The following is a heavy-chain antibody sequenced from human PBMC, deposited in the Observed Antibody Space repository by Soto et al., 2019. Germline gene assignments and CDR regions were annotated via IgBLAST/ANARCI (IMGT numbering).Heavy chain of an antibody. Sequence: HPGGSLRLSCAASGFTFSSYAMSWVRQAPGKGLEWVSAISGSGGSTYYADSVKGRFTISRDNSKNTLYLQMNSLRAEDTAVYYCAISREIVVVPAAQYYFDYWGQGTLVTVSS. D-gene: IGHD2-2*01. CDR2: ISGSGGST. J-gene: IGHJ4*02. CDR1: GFTFSSYA. CDR3: AISREIVVVPAAQYYFDY. V-gene: IGHV3-23*01.